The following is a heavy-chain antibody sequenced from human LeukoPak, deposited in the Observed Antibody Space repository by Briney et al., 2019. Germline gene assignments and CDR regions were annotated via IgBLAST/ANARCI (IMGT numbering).Heavy chain of an antibody. CDR3: ARGYGGGNYYLNG. Sequence: GESLKISCQGSGYIFTTYWIGWVRQMPGKGLELMGIIYSGDSDTRYSPSFQGQVTISPDKSISTAYLQWSSLKASDTAMYYCARGYGGGNYYLNGWGQGTLVTVSS. D-gene: IGHD3-10*01. CDR1: GYIFTTYW. CDR2: IYSGDSDT. V-gene: IGHV5-51*01. J-gene: IGHJ1*01.